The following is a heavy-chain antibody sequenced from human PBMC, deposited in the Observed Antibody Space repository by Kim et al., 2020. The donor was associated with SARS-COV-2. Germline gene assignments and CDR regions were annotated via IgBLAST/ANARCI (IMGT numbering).Heavy chain of an antibody. CDR2: IIPILGIA. Sequence: SVKVSCKASGGTFSSYTISWVRQAPGQGLEWMGRIIPILGIANYAQKFQGRVTITADKSTSTAYMELSSLRSEDTAVYYCARDYCSSTSCYSSMLYYYGMDVWGQGTTVTVSS. D-gene: IGHD2-2*01. J-gene: IGHJ6*02. CDR3: ARDYCSSTSCYSSMLYYYGMDV. V-gene: IGHV1-69*04. CDR1: GGTFSSYT.